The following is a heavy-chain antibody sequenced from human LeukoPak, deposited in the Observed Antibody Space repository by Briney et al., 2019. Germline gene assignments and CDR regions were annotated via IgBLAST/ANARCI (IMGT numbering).Heavy chain of an antibody. CDR1: GFSFSSSS. J-gene: IGHJ5*02. Sequence: GGSLRLSCAASGFSFSSSSMSWVRQAPGKGLEWVSVIYSGGSTYYADSVKGRFTISRHNSKNTLYLQMNSLRAEDTAVYYCARVVAANNWFDPWGQGTLVTVSS. CDR3: ARVVAANNWFDP. D-gene: IGHD2-15*01. V-gene: IGHV3-53*04. CDR2: IYSGGST.